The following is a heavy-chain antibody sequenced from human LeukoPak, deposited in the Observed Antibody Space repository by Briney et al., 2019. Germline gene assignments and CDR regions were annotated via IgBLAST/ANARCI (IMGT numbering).Heavy chain of an antibody. J-gene: IGHJ4*02. CDR1: GYSFTSYW. CDR3: ARQTAMGRSGDY. CDR2: IDPSDSDT. Sequence: HGESLKISCKASGYSFTSYWIGWVRQMPGKGLEWMGIIDPSDSDTRYTPSFQGLVTISADKSLTTAYLQWNSLKASDTAMYYCARQTAMGRSGDYWGQGTLVIVSS. D-gene: IGHD5-18*01. V-gene: IGHV5-51*01.